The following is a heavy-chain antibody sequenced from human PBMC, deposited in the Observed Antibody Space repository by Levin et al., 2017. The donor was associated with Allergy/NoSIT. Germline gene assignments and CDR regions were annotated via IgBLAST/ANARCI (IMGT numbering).Heavy chain of an antibody. Sequence: SVKVSCKASGGTFSSYAISWVRQAPGQGLEWMGGIIPIFGTANYAQKFQGRVTITADESTSTAYMELSSLRSEDTAVYYCACHLWDIVVVPAENLEEKDYYYYGMDGWGQGTTVTVSS. CDR3: ACHLWDIVVVPAENLEEKDYYYYGMDG. CDR2: IIPIFGTA. V-gene: IGHV1-69*13. J-gene: IGHJ6*02. D-gene: IGHD2-2*01. CDR1: GGTFSSYA.